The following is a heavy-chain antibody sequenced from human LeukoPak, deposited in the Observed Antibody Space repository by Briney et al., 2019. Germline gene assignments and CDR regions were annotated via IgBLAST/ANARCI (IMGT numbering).Heavy chain of an antibody. CDR3: ARGRGPPAYDFWSGKLGVWFDP. CDR1: GGSFSGYY. CDR2: INHSGST. D-gene: IGHD3-3*01. J-gene: IGHJ5*02. V-gene: IGHV4-34*01. Sequence: KSWETLSLTCAAYGGSFSGYYWSWVRQPPGKGLEWVGEINHSGSTNYNASLKSRVTISVDTSKNQFSLKLSSVTAADTAVYYCARGRGPPAYDFWSGKLGVWFDPWGQGTLVTVSS.